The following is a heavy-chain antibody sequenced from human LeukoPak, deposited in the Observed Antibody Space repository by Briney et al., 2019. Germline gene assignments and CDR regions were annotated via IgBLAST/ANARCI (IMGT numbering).Heavy chain of an antibody. Sequence: SETLSLTCAVYGGSFSGYYWSWIRQPPGKGLGWIGEINHSGSTNYNPSLKSRVTISVDTSKNQFSLKLSSVTAADTAVYYCARRGSYSYYYYYYYMDVWGKGTTVTISS. V-gene: IGHV4-34*01. D-gene: IGHD1-26*01. CDR1: GGSFSGYY. J-gene: IGHJ6*03. CDR3: ARRGSYSYYYYYYYMDV. CDR2: INHSGST.